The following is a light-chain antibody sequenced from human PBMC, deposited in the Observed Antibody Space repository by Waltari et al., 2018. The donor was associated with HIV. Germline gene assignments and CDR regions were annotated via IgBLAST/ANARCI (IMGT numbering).Light chain of an antibody. Sequence: QSALTQPASVSGSPGKSITLSCIGSSIDIGAYHFVSWYQQRPGKAPKLMIYEVSDRPSGSSNRFSGSKSGITASLTISGLQADDEADYYCASYTRSGILLFGGGTRLTVL. CDR2: EVS. CDR1: SIDIGAYHF. J-gene: IGLJ2*01. CDR3: ASYTRSGILL. V-gene: IGLV2-14*01.